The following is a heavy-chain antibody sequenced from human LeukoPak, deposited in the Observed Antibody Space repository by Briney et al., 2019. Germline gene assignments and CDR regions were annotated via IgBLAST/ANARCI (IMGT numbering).Heavy chain of an antibody. CDR3: AKDLVGGYYRIDAFDI. CDR2: ISSSGSTI. V-gene: IGHV3-11*01. J-gene: IGHJ3*02. Sequence: NPGGSLRLSCAASGFTFSDYYMSWIRQAPGKGLEWVSYISSSGSTIYYADSVKGRFTISRDNAKNSLCLQMNSLRAEDTAVYYCAKDLVGGYYRIDAFDIWGQGTMVTVSS. D-gene: IGHD3-22*01. CDR1: GFTFSDYY.